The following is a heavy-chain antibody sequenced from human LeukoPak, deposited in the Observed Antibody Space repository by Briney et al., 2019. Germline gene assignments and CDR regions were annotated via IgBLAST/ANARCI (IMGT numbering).Heavy chain of an antibody. J-gene: IGHJ1*01. Sequence: GASVKVSCKASGYTFTGYYMHWVRRAPGQGLEWMGWINPNSGGTNYAQKFQGRVTMTRDTSISTAYMELSRLRSDDTAVYYCARGLLRQWLRSYFQHWGQGTLVTVSS. CDR2: INPNSGGT. CDR1: GYTFTGYY. D-gene: IGHD5-12*01. V-gene: IGHV1-2*02. CDR3: ARGLLRQWLRSYFQH.